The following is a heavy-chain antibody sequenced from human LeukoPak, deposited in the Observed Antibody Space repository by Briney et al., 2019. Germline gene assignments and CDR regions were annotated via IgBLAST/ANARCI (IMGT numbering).Heavy chain of an antibody. CDR1: GFTVSSNS. CDR3: ARSVVGAVPCY. Sequence: GGSLRLSCAASGFTVSSNSMSWVRQAPGKGLEWVSVIYSGGDTYYADSVKGRFTISRDNSKNTLYLQMNSLRAEDTGVYYCARSVVGAVPCYWGQGTLVTVSS. J-gene: IGHJ4*02. CDR2: IYSGGDT. D-gene: IGHD1-26*01. V-gene: IGHV3-66*01.